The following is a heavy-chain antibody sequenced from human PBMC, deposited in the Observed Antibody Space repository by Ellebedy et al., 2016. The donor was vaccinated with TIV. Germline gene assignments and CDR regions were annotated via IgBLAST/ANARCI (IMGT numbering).Heavy chain of an antibody. V-gene: IGHV4-31*03. CDR1: GGSISSGGYY. CDR2: IYYSGST. D-gene: IGHD5-12*01. J-gene: IGHJ2*01. Sequence: SETLSLTXTVSGGSISSGGYYWSWIRQHPGKGLEWIGYIYYSGSTYYNPSLKSRVTISVDTSKNQFSLKLSSVTAADTAVYYCARAPGVPIVATMAWYFDLWGRGTLVTVSS. CDR3: ARAPGVPIVATMAWYFDL.